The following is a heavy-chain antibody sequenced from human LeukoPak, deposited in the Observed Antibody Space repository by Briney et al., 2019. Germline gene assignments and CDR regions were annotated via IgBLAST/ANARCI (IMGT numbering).Heavy chain of an antibody. Sequence: AGSLRLSCAASGFTFSSYSMNWVRQAPGKGLEWVSSISSSSSYIYYADSVKGRFTISRDNAKNSLYLQMNSLRAEDTAVYYCARSLRFLEWTPVQDVWGKGTTVTVSS. J-gene: IGHJ6*04. CDR3: ARSLRFLEWTPVQDV. CDR2: ISSSSSYI. D-gene: IGHD3-3*01. CDR1: GFTFSSYS. V-gene: IGHV3-21*01.